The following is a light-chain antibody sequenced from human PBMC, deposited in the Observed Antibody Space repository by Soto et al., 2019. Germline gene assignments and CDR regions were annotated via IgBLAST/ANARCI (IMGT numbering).Light chain of an antibody. CDR2: GAS. CDR3: QQNYNSPRT. CDR1: QSISTF. V-gene: IGKV1-39*01. J-gene: IGKJ1*01. Sequence: DIQMTQSPSSLSASVGDRVTITCRASQSISTFLNWYQQIPGKTPKVLIYGASNLQSGVPSRFSGSGSGTDFTLTISSLQPEDFATYYCQQNYNSPRTFGQGTKVDIK.